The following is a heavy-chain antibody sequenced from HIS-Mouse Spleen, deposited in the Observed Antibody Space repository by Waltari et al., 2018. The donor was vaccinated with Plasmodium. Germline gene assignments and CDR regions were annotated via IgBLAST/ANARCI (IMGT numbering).Heavy chain of an antibody. CDR2: IKHSGST. J-gene: IGHJ3*02. V-gene: IGHV4-34*01. CDR3: ARAPIRDAFDI. D-gene: IGHD3-9*01. Sequence: QVQLQQWGAGLLKPSETLSLTCAVYGGSFSGYYWSWIRQPPGKGLEWIGEIKHSGSTNDNPSVKRRVTISVDTSKNQFSLKLSSVTAADTAVYYCARAPIRDAFDIWGQGTMVTVSS. CDR1: GGSFSGYY.